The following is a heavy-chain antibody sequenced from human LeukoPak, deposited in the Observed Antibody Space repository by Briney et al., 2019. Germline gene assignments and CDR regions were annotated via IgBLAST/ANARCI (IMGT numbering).Heavy chain of an antibody. V-gene: IGHV1-18*01. D-gene: IGHD5-12*01. Sequence: ASVKVSCKASGYTFTSYGITWVRQAPGQGLEWMGWTSTYNGNTNYAQNLQGRVTMTADTSTSTAYMELRTLISDDTAVYYCARGRGSTSRYWGQGTLVTVSS. CDR1: GYTFTSYG. CDR3: ARGRGSTSRY. J-gene: IGHJ4*02. CDR2: TSTYNGNT.